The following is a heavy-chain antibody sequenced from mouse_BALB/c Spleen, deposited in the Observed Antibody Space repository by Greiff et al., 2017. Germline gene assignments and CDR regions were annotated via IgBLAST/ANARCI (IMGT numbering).Heavy chain of an antibody. V-gene: IGHV3-6*01. CDR3: AREDDYDWFAY. Sequence: EVKVVESGPGLVKPSQSLSRTCSVTGYSITSGYYWYWIRQFPGNKLEWMCFISYDGSNNYSPSLKNRISITRDTSKNQFFLKLNSVTTEDTAPYYCAREDDYDWFAYWGQGTLVTVSA. D-gene: IGHD2-4*01. CDR2: ISYDGSN. CDR1: GYSITSGYY. J-gene: IGHJ3*01.